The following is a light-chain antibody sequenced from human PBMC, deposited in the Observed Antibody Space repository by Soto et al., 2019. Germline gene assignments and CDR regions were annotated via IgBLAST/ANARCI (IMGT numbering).Light chain of an antibody. V-gene: IGLV2-11*01. CDR2: DVS. J-gene: IGLJ3*02. Sequence: QSALTQPRSVSGSPGQSVTISCTGTSSDVGGYNYVSWYQQHPGKAPKLMISDVSKRPSGVPDRFSGSKSGNTASLTSSGLQAEDEADYYCCSYAGSSLFGGGTKVTVL. CDR3: CSYAGSSL. CDR1: SSDVGGYNY.